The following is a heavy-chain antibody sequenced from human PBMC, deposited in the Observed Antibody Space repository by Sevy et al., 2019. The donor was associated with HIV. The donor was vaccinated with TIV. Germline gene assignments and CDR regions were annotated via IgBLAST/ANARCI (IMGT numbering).Heavy chain of an antibody. CDR1: GFTFSSYA. J-gene: IGHJ6*02. V-gene: IGHV3-30-3*01. CDR2: ISYDGSSK. D-gene: IGHD2-15*01. CDR3: ARSEEEDIVVVVAANYYYYGMDV. Sequence: GGSLRLSCAASGFTFSSYAMHWVRQAPGKGLEWVAVISYDGSSKYYADSVKGRFTISRDNSKNTLYLQMNSLRAEDRAVYYCARSEEEDIVVVVAANYYYYGMDVWGQGTTVTVSS.